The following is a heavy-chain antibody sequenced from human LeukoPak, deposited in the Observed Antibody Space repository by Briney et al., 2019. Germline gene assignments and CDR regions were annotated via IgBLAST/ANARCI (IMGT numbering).Heavy chain of an antibody. CDR1: GYTFTGYY. J-gene: IGHJ3*02. D-gene: IGHD3-3*01. V-gene: IGHV1-2*02. CDR3: AREYDFWSGYGAFDI. CDR2: INPNSGGT. Sequence: VASVKVSCTASGYTFTGYYMHWVRQAPGQGLEWMGWINPNSGGTNYAQTFQGRVTMTRDTSISTAYMELSRLRSDDTAVYYCAREYDFWSGYGAFDIWGQGTMVTVSS.